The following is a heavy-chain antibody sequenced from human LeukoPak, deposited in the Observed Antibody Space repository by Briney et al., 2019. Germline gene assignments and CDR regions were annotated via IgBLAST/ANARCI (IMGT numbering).Heavy chain of an antibody. V-gene: IGHV4-38-2*01. CDR2: VYHSGNT. J-gene: IGHJ4*02. CDR3: ARNPTGGYYYFDY. D-gene: IGHD2-8*02. Sequence: SETLSLTCAVYGGSFSGYYWGWIRQPPGKGLEWIGSVYHSGNTYYNPSLKSRVTISVDTSNNQFSLKLSSVTAADTAVYYCARNPTGGYYYFDYWGQGMLVTVSS. CDR1: GGSFSGYY.